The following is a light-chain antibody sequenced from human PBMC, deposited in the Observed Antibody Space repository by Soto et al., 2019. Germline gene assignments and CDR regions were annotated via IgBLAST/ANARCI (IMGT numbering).Light chain of an antibody. CDR1: QSISIS. CDR3: QQYNSYSWT. Sequence: DIQMTQSPSTLSASVGDRVTITCRASQSISISLAWYQQKPGKAPKVLIYAASSLESGVPLRFSGSGSGTEFTLTISSLQPDDFATYYCQQYNSYSWTFGQGTKVDIK. J-gene: IGKJ1*01. CDR2: AAS. V-gene: IGKV1-5*01.